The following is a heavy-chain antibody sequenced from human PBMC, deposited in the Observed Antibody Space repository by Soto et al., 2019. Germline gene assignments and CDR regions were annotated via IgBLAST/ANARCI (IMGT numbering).Heavy chain of an antibody. CDR2: INPNSGGT. D-gene: IGHD3-22*01. V-gene: IGHV1-2*04. CDR3: ARDRIPSDHYYDSSGYYPKYYYYYGMDV. CDR1: GYTFTGYY. J-gene: IGHJ6*02. Sequence: ASVKVSCKASGYTFTGYYMHWVRQAPGQGLEWMGWINPNSGGTNYAQKFQGWVTMTRDTSISTAYMELSRLRSDDTAVYYCARDRIPSDHYYDSSGYYPKYYYYYGMDVWGQGTTVTVSS.